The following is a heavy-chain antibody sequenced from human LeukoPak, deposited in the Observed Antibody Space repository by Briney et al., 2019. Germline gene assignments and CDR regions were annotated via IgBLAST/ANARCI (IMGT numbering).Heavy chain of an antibody. D-gene: IGHD3-10*01. V-gene: IGHV4-38-2*02. CDR3: ARDSPGYYGSGSYWSYYGMDV. CDR2: IYHSGST. CDR1: GYSISSGYY. Sequence: SETLSLTCTVSGYSISSGYYWGWIRQPPGKGLEWIGSIYHSGSTYYNPSLKSRVTISVDTSKNQFSLKLSSVTAADTAVYYCARDSPGYYGSGSYWSYYGMDVWGQGTTVTVSS. J-gene: IGHJ6*02.